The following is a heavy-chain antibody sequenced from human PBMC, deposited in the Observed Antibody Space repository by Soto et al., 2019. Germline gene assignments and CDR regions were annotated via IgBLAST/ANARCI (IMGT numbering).Heavy chain of an antibody. J-gene: IGHJ4*02. Sequence: SETLSLTCAVYGGSFSGYYWSWIRQPPGKGLEWIGEINHSGSTNYNPSLKSRVTISVDTSKNQFSLKLSSVTAADTAVYYCARGLSDIVVVPAYYFDYWGQGTLVTVSS. V-gene: IGHV4-34*01. CDR2: INHSGST. CDR3: ARGLSDIVVVPAYYFDY. CDR1: GGSFSGYY. D-gene: IGHD2-2*01.